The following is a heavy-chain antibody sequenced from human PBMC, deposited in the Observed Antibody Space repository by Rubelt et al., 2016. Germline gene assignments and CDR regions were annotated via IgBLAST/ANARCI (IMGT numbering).Heavy chain of an antibody. CDR3: ARGFVDKGGFDY. J-gene: IGHJ4*02. Sequence: QVQLVQSGAEVKMPGASVRVSCKASGYTFTSNAIHWVRQAPGQRLAWMGWINAGKGDTRYSQKFRDSGTISRDTSARTVYMELRSLRSEDTAVYYCARGFVDKGGFDYWGQGTLLTVPS. CDR2: INAGKGDT. D-gene: IGHD3-16*02. V-gene: IGHV1-3*01. CDR1: GYTFTSNA.